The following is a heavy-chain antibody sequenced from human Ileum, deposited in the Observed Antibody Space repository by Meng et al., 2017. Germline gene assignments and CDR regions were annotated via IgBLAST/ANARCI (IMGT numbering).Heavy chain of an antibody. CDR1: GFTFSTSW. V-gene: IGHV3-7*01. CDR3: ARGAYSFGY. J-gene: IGHJ4*02. CDR2: IKPDGSEI. Sequence: GGSLRLSCAASGFTFSTSWMYWVRQAPGKGLEWVANIKPDGSEIYYGGSVKGRFTISRDNAKNSLYLQMNSLTAEDTAVYYCARGAYSFGYWGQGTLVTVSS. D-gene: IGHD2-21*01.